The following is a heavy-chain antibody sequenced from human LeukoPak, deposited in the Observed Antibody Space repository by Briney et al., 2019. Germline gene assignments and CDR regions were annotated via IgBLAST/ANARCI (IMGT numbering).Heavy chain of an antibody. V-gene: IGHV1-8*03. CDR2: MNPNSGNT. J-gene: IGHJ5*02. CDR3: ARRRRGYCSSTSCYLFDP. CDR1: GYTFTSYD. D-gene: IGHD2-2*01. Sequence: AASMTVSCKASGYTFTSYDINWVRQATGQGIEWMGWMNPNSGNTVYAQKFQGRVTITRNTSISTAYTELSSLRSEDTAVYYCARRRRGYCSSTSCYLFDPWGQGTLVTVSS.